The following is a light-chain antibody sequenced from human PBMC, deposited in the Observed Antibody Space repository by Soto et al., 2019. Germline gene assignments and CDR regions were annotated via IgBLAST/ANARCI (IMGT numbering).Light chain of an antibody. Sequence: QSALTLPASVSGSPGQSITISCAGTGSDVGAYSFVSWYQQHPGKAPKLIISDVSVRPSGISNRFSGSKSGNTASLTISGLQPEDKSDYYCSSYSPTNTWMFGGGTKLTVL. CDR2: DVS. CDR1: GSDVGAYSF. J-gene: IGLJ3*02. CDR3: SSYSPTNTWM. V-gene: IGLV2-14*03.